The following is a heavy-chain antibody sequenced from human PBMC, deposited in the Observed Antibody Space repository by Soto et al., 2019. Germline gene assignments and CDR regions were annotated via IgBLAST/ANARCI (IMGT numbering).Heavy chain of an antibody. V-gene: IGHV3-21*01. Sequence: GGSLRLSCAASGFTFSSYSMNWVRRAPGKGLEWVSSISSSSSYIYYADSVKGRFTISRDNAKNSLYLQMNSLRAEDTAVYYCARGRSSSWYAYYYYMDVWGKGTTVTVSS. J-gene: IGHJ6*03. CDR3: ARGRSSSWYAYYYYMDV. CDR1: GFTFSSYS. D-gene: IGHD6-13*01. CDR2: ISSSSSYI.